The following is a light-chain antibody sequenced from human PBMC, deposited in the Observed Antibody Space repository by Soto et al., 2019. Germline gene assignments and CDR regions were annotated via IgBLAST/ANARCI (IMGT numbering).Light chain of an antibody. CDR1: EIIINF. V-gene: IGKV1-39*01. CDR2: TAS. Sequence: DIPMTQSPSSLYASVGDRVTITCRASEIIINFLNWYQQKPGKAPNLLIYTASSLQSGVPSRFSGGGSGTDFTLTISDLQPEDFATYYCQQSYNTPWTFGQGTKVE. J-gene: IGKJ1*01. CDR3: QQSYNTPWT.